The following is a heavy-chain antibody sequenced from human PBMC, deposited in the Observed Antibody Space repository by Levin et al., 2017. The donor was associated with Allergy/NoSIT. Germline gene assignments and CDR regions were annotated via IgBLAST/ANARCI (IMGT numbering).Heavy chain of an antibody. CDR2: IKQDGSEK. CDR1: GFTFSSYW. V-gene: IGHV3-7*01. D-gene: IGHD5-18*01. J-gene: IGHJ4*02. CDR3: ARKKRGYSYGFRRIADYYFDY. Sequence: GGSLRLSCAASGFTFSSYWMSWVRQAPGKGLEWVANIKQDGSEKYYVDSVKGRFTISRDNAKNSLYLQMNSLRAEDTAVYYCARKKRGYSYGFRRIADYYFDYWGQGTLVTVSS.